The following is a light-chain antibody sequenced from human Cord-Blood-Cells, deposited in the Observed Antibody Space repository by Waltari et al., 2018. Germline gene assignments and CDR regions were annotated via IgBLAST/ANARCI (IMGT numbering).Light chain of an antibody. CDR3: QQSYSTPYP. CDR1: QSISNY. V-gene: IGKV1-39*01. Sequence: DIQLTQSPSSLSASVGDRVTITCRASQSISNYLIWYQQKQGKAPKLLIYAASSLQSVVPSRFSGSGSVTDFTLTISNLQPEDVATYFCQQSYSTPYPFGQGTKLEIK. J-gene: IGKJ2*01. CDR2: AAS.